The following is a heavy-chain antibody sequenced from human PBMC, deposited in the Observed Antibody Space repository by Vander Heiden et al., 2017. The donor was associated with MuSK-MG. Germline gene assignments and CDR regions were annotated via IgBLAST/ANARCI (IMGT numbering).Heavy chain of an antibody. CDR2: ISGSGGST. CDR1: GFTFSSYA. J-gene: IGHJ1*01. V-gene: IGHV3-23*01. Sequence: EVQLLESGGGLVQPGGSLRLSCAASGFTFSSYAMSWVRQGPGKGLEWVSAISGSGGSTYYADSVKGRFTISRDNSKNTLYLQMNSLRAEDTAVYYCAKGRSGSYFLSPFQHWGQGTLVTVSS. CDR3: AKGRSGSYFLSPFQH. D-gene: IGHD1-26*01.